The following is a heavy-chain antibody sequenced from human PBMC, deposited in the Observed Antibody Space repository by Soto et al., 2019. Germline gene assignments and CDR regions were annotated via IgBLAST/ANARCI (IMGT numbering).Heavy chain of an antibody. CDR2: STT. J-gene: IGHJ6*03. Sequence: EVQLLESGGGLVQPGESLTLSCAASGFTFSTFSTSSTTYYTDSVKGRFSISRDNSKNTVILQMNSLRGDDTAIYYCAKNYHMDVWGKGTTVSVS. CDR3: AKNYHMDV. V-gene: IGHV3-23*01. CDR1: GFTFSTF.